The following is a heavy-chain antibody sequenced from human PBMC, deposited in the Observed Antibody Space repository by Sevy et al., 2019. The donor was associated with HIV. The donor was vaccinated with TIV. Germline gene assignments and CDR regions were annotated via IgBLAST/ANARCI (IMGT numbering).Heavy chain of an antibody. J-gene: IGHJ5*02. Sequence: SETLSLTCTVSGDSINNGDYYWSWIRQHPGKGLEWIGKIYYTGTTYYNPSLKSRLRISVERSENTLSLSLRSVTAADTAVYYCARTTVTTLSSARNYWFDPWGQGTLVTVSS. V-gene: IGHV4-31*03. CDR2: IYYTGTT. CDR1: GDSINNGDYY. D-gene: IGHD4-4*01. CDR3: ARTTVTTLSSARNYWFDP.